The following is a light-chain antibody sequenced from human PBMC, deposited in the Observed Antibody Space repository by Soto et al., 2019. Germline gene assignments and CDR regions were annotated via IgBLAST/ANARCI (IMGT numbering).Light chain of an antibody. J-gene: IGLJ1*01. Sequence: QSVLTQPPSVSEAPGQRVTISCTGSSSNIGAGYEPDWYQQIQGTAPKLLIYENNNRPSGVPDRFSGSKSGTSASLAITGLQAEDEAEYYCQSYDSSLSGYVFGTGTKLTVL. V-gene: IGLV1-40*01. CDR3: QSYDSSLSGYV. CDR1: SSNIGAGYE. CDR2: ENN.